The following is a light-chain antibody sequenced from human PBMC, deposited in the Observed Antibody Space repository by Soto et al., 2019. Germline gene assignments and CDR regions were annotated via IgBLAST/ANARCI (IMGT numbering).Light chain of an antibody. CDR1: RNIDNF. V-gene: IGKV1-39*01. CDR3: QQSHRTPRT. J-gene: IGKJ1*01. CDR2: DAS. Sequence: DMQMTQSPSPLSASVGDRVTITCRASRNIDNFLNWYQQRPGKAPKLLIYDASNLYSGVPSRFSGSGSGTDFTLTIISLQPEDFATYYCQQSHRTPRTFGPGTKVDIK.